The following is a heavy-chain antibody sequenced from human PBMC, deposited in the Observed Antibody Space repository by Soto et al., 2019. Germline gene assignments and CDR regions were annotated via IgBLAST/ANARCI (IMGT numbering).Heavy chain of an antibody. J-gene: IGHJ4*02. CDR1: GFTFRTYG. CDR2: ISSSGSFI. Sequence: LRLSCAASGFTFRTYGIDWVRLSPGGGLDLVASISSSGSFIYYADSVKGRFTISRDDAEKSLYLQMNSLRAEDTALYYCAREPEGIAAALDYWGQGTPVTVSS. V-gene: IGHV3-21*01. D-gene: IGHD6-13*01. CDR3: AREPEGIAAALDY.